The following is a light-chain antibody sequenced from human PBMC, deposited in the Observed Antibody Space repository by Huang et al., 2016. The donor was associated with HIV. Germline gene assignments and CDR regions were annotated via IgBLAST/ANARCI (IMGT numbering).Light chain of an antibody. V-gene: IGKV3-15*01. CDR2: GAS. CDR3: HQYNDWPRT. CDR1: QSVSSD. J-gene: IGKJ1*01. Sequence: EIVMTQFPASLPVSPGDRATLSCRARQSVSSDLAWYQKKPGQAPRLLIYGASARATGVPPRFSGSVSGTHFTLTISSLQSEDFALYYCHQYNDWPRTFGQGTKVEVK.